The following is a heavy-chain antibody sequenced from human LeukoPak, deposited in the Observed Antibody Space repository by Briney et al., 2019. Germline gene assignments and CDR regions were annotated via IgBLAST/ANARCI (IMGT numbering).Heavy chain of an antibody. J-gene: IGHJ4*02. D-gene: IGHD1-26*01. CDR2: MNPNSGNT. Sequence: ASVNVSCKASGYTFTSYDINWVRQATGQGLEWMGWMNPNSGNTGYAQKFQGRVTMTRNTSISTAYMELSSLRSEDTAVYYCARASRTSGSYFSPPGYWGQGTLVTVSS. CDR3: ARASRTSGSYFSPPGY. CDR1: GYTFTSYD. V-gene: IGHV1-8*01.